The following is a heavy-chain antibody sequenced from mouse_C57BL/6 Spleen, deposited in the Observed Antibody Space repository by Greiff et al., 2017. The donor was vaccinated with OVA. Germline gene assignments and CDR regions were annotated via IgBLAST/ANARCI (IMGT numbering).Heavy chain of an antibody. Sequence: DVQLQESGPGLVKPSQSLSLTCSVTGYSITSGYYWNWIRQFPGNKLEWMGYISYDGSNNYNPSLKNRISITRDTSKNQFFLKLNSVTTEDTAMYYCARLGYYGSREAMDYWGQGTSVTVSS. CDR1: GYSITSGYY. J-gene: IGHJ4*01. V-gene: IGHV3-6*01. CDR2: ISYDGSN. D-gene: IGHD1-1*01. CDR3: ARLGYYGSREAMDY.